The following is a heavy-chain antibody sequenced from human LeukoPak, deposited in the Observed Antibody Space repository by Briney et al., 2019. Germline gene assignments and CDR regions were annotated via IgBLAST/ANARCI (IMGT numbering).Heavy chain of an antibody. CDR2: IYYTERT. J-gene: IGHJ4*02. D-gene: IGHD3-3*01. CDR3: ARGFGFLEWSDAYFDY. Sequence: SETLSLTCTVSGGSLSSYWWTWTRQPPGKGLEWIGYIYYTERTSYNPSLKGRLSISLDTSRNQFSLKLSSVTAADTAVYYCARGFGFLEWSDAYFDYWGQGTLVTVSS. V-gene: IGHV4-59*01. CDR1: GGSLSSYW.